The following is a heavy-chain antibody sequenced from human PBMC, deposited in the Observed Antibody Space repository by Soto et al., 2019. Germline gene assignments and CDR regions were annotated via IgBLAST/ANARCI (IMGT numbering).Heavy chain of an antibody. J-gene: IGHJ4*02. CDR3: ARKDYYGAGIYYFDH. Sequence: QVPLVQSGAEVKKPGASVKVSCKASGYTSTAYPMHWVRQAPGQRLEWMGWINVANGDTGYSQKFQGRVTVTRDTSASTVYMERSSLTSEDTAVYYCARKDYYGAGIYYFDHWGQGTLVTVSA. V-gene: IGHV1-3*01. D-gene: IGHD3-10*01. CDR2: INVANGDT. CDR1: GYTSTAYP.